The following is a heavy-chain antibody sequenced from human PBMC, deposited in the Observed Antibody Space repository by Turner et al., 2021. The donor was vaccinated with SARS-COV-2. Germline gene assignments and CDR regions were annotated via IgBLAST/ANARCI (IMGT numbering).Heavy chain of an antibody. CDR2: ISGSGGST. Sequence: EVQLLESGGGLVQPGGSLRLSCAASGFTFRSYAMSWVRQSPGKGLEWVSAISGSGGSTYYADSVKGRFTISRDNSKSTLYLQMNSLRAEDTAVYYCAKAPPRPEQFHYYYYGMDVWGQGTTVTVSS. J-gene: IGHJ6*02. CDR3: AKAPPRPEQFHYYYYGMDV. D-gene: IGHD6-19*01. V-gene: IGHV3-23*01. CDR1: GFTFRSYA.